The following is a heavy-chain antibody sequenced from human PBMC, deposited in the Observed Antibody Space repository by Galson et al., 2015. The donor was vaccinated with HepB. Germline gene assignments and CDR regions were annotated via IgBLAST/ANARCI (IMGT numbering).Heavy chain of an antibody. CDR2: ISSDGSNK. Sequence: SLRLSCAASGFTFSSYGMHWVRQAPGKGLEWVAVISSDGSNKYYADSVKGRFTISRDNSQNTLYLQMNSLRAEDTAVYYCAKDHEITVVRGVIFRYFDYWGQGTLVTVSS. CDR1: GFTFSSYG. D-gene: IGHD3-10*01. CDR3: AKDHEITVVRGVIFRYFDY. V-gene: IGHV3-30*18. J-gene: IGHJ4*02.